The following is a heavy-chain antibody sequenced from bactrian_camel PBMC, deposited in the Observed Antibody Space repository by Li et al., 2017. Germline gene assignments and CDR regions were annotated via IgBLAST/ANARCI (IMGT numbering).Heavy chain of an antibody. CDR3: ASGGPGESCWYLTFGPYGKSGF. Sequence: HVQLVESGGGSVQAGGSLRLACAADSATYSPSCMGWFRQSPGEEREGIAAIDGDGKADYRDSVKGRFTISRDDAKKTLYLQINNLKPEDSGRYYCASGGPGESCWYLTFGPYGKSGFWGQGTQVTVS. V-gene: IGHV3S53*01. J-gene: IGHJ6*01. CDR1: SATYSPSC. CDR2: IDGDGKA. D-gene: IGHD3*01.